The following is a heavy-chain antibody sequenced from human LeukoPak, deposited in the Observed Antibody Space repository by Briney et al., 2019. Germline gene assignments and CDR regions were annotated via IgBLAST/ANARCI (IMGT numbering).Heavy chain of an antibody. CDR2: IYYSGST. CDR1: GGSFSGYY. J-gene: IGHJ2*01. Sequence: SETLSLTCAVYGGSFSGYYWSWIRQPPGKGLEWIGYIYYSGSTNYNPSLKSRVTISIDTSKNQFSLKLSSVTAADTAVYYCARPSNYDILTGYFSGFDLWGRGTLVTVSS. CDR3: ARPSNYDILTGYFSGFDL. D-gene: IGHD3-9*01. V-gene: IGHV4-59*08.